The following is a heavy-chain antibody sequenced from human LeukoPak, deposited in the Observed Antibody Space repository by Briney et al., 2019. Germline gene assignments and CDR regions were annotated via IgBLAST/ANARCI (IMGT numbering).Heavy chain of an antibody. J-gene: IGHJ6*02. CDR3: AREASLGSTYYYYGVDV. Sequence: PSETLSLTCLVSGGSISSYYWSWIRQPPGKGLGWVGYIYYSGSTDYNPSLKSRLTMSIDTSRNQFSLNLTSVTAADTAVYYCAREASLGSTYYYYGVDVWGQGTTVTVSS. D-gene: IGHD2-2*03. CDR1: GGSISSYY. CDR2: IYYSGST. V-gene: IGHV4-59*01.